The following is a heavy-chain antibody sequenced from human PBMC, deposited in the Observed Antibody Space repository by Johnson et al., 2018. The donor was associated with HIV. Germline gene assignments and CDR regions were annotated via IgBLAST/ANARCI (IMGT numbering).Heavy chain of an antibody. CDR3: AREQGQQLVPDAFDI. CDR2: ISSSGSTI. D-gene: IGHD6-13*01. Sequence: QVQLVESGGGLVKPGGSLRLSCAASGFTFSDYYMSWIRQAPGTVLEWASYISSSGSTIYYAASVKGRFTISRDNAKNSLYLQMNSLRAEDTAVYYCAREQGQQLVPDAFDIWGQGTMVTVSS. CDR1: GFTFSDYY. J-gene: IGHJ3*02. V-gene: IGHV3-11*04.